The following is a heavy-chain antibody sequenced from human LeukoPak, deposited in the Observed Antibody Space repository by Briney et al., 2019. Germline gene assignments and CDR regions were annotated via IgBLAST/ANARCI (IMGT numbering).Heavy chain of an antibody. D-gene: IGHD3-3*01. V-gene: IGHV1-8*01. J-gene: IGHJ4*02. CDR2: MNPNSGNT. CDR1: GYTFTSYD. Sequence: GASVKVSCKASGYTFTSYDINWVRRATGQGLEWMGWMNPNSGNTGYAQKFQGRVTMTRNTSISTAYMELSSLRSEDTAVYYCARGLETYYDFWSGYYPPDYWGQGTLVTVSS. CDR3: ARGLETYYDFWSGYYPPDY.